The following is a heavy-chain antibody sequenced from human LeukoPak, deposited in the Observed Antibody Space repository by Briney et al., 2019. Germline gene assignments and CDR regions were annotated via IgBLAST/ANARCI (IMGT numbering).Heavy chain of an antibody. CDR3: ARDYYDSSGHFDY. V-gene: IGHV3-21*01. CDR1: GFTFDDYG. CDR2: ISSSGSYI. J-gene: IGHJ4*02. Sequence: GGSLRLSCAASGFTFDDYGMSWVRQAPGKGLEWVSSISSSGSYIYYADSVKGRFTISRDNAKNSLYLQMNNLRAEDTAVYYCARDYYDSSGHFDYWGQGTVVTVSS. D-gene: IGHD3-22*01.